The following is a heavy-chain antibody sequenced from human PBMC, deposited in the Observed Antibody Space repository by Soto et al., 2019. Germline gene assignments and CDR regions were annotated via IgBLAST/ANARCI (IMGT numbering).Heavy chain of an antibody. CDR2: IWYDGSNK. V-gene: IGHV3-33*01. D-gene: IGHD2-8*02. Sequence: QVQLVESGGGVVQPGRSLRLSCAASGFTFSSYGMHWVRQAPGKGLEWVAVIWYDGSNKYYADSVKGRFTISRDNSKNTLYLQMNSLRAEDTAVYYCAREESGWWLFPSFDYWGQGTLVTVSS. CDR3: AREESGWWLFPSFDY. CDR1: GFTFSSYG. J-gene: IGHJ4*02.